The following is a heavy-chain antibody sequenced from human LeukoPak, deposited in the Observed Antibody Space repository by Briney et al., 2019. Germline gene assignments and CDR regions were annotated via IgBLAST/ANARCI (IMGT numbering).Heavy chain of an antibody. CDR3: VKGGLYFGDYFDY. J-gene: IGHJ4*02. Sequence: GGSLRLSCSASGFTFSSYAMHWVRQAPGKGLEYVSAISSNGGSTYYADSVKGRFTISRDNSKNTLYLQMNSLRSEDTAVYYCVKGGLYFGDYFDYWGQGTLVTVSS. CDR2: ISSNGGST. CDR1: GFTFSSYA. V-gene: IGHV3-64D*06. D-gene: IGHD3-9*01.